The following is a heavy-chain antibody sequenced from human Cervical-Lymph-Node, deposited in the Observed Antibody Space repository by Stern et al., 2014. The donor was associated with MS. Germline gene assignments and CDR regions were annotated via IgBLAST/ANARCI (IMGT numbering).Heavy chain of an antibody. J-gene: IGHJ5*02. CDR3: ARDLRVLGTTGWFDP. Sequence: VQLVQSGPEVKNPGASVKVSCKASGYTFTTFGVHWVRQAPGQGLEWMGWISTYNGKTNYPQKFQGRLIMSTDTSTTTAFMELRSLRSDDTAIYYCARDLRVLGTTGWFDPWGQGTLVTVSS. CDR1: GYTFTTFG. V-gene: IGHV1-18*01. CDR2: ISTYNGKT. D-gene: IGHD1-7*01.